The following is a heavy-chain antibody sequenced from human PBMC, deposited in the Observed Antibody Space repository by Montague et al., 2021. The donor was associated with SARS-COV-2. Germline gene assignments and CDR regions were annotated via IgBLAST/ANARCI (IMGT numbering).Heavy chain of an antibody. CDR2: IFPGGST. D-gene: IGHD3-10*01. CDR1: GGSISNGSYP. J-gene: IGHJ4*02. V-gene: IGHV4-30-2*01. Sequence: TLSLTCSVSGGSISNGSYPWSWIRQPPGKGLEWIGYIFPGGSTYYNASLQSRVTISIDTSKKQFSLNLTSVTVADTAVYYCARGMVRGVRSSRLYGHLFDYWGQGTVVIVSS. CDR3: ARGMVRGVRSSRLYGHLFDY.